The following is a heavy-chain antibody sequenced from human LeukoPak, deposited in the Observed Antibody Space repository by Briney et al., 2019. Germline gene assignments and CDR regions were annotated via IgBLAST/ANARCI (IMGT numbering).Heavy chain of an antibody. V-gene: IGHV1-46*01. Sequence: ASVKVSCKASGYTFTSYYMQWVRQAPGQGLEWMGIINPSGGSTSYAQKFQGRVTMTRDTSTSTVYMELSSLRSEDTAVYYCARDIVGATWSLGYDYWGQGTLVTVSS. J-gene: IGHJ4*02. D-gene: IGHD1-26*01. CDR3: ARDIVGATWSLGYDY. CDR2: INPSGGST. CDR1: GYTFTSYY.